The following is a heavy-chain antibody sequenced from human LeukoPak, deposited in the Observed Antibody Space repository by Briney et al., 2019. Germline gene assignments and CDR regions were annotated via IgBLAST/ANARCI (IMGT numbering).Heavy chain of an antibody. Sequence: PSETLSLTCTVSGGSISSYYWSWIRQPPGKGLEWVGYIYYSGSTNYNPSLKSRVTISVDTSKNQFSLKLSSVTAADTAVYYCARTDLSAISYYFDYWGQGTLVTVSS. D-gene: IGHD5-18*01. CDR3: ARTDLSAISYYFDY. CDR2: IYYSGST. CDR1: GGSISSYY. V-gene: IGHV4-59*01. J-gene: IGHJ4*02.